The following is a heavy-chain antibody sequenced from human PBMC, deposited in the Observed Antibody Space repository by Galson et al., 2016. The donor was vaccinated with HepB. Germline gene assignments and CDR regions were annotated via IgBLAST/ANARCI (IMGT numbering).Heavy chain of an antibody. D-gene: IGHD3-9*01. CDR1: GSTFSSYG. CDR3: ARDLRGMIRFFDWSTHFDS. CDR2: IWHDGSNT. Sequence: SLRLSCAASGSTFSSYGMHWVRQAPGKGLEWVAVIWHDGSNTYYADSVKGRFTISRDNAKNSLYLQMNNVRAEDTAVYYCARDLRGMIRFFDWSTHFDSWGQGTLVTVSS. V-gene: IGHV3-33*01. J-gene: IGHJ4*02.